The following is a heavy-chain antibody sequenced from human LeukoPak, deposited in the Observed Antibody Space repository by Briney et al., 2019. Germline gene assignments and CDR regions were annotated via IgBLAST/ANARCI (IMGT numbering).Heavy chain of an antibody. D-gene: IGHD5-12*01. CDR3: ARVRVQYSGYDWEIDY. CDR1: GYTFTSYY. V-gene: IGHV1-46*01. J-gene: IGHJ4*02. CDR2: INPSGGST. Sequence: ASVKVSCKASGYTFTSYYMHWVRQAPGQGLEWMGIINPSGGSTSYAQKFQGRVTMTRDMSTSTVYMELSSLRSEDTAVYYCARVRVQYSGYDWEIDYWGQGTLVTVSS.